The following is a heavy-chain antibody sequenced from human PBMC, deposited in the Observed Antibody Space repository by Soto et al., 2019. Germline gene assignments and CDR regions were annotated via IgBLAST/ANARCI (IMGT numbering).Heavy chain of an antibody. CDR1: GFPLSGYA. V-gene: IGHV3-64*01. J-gene: IGHJ6*03. CDR2: ISSNGVGT. D-gene: IGHD6-6*01. Sequence: AGGSLRLSCASSGFPLSGYAMDWVRQAPGKGLEYVSGISSNGVGTYYANSVQGRFTISRDNSKNTVYLQMGSLRPEDMAVYYCARRARPDFYYMDVWGKGTTVTVSS. CDR3: ARRARPDFYYMDV.